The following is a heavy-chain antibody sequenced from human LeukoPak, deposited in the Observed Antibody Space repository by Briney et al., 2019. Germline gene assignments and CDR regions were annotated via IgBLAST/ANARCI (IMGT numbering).Heavy chain of an antibody. J-gene: IGHJ4*02. Sequence: GASVKVSCKASGYTFTSYGISWVRQAPGQGLEWMGWISAYNGNTNYAQKLQGRVTMTTDTSTSTAYTELRSLRSDDTAVYYCARGSVDIVATPILYWGQGTLVTVSS. V-gene: IGHV1-18*01. D-gene: IGHD5-12*01. CDR2: ISAYNGNT. CDR3: ARGSVDIVATPILY. CDR1: GYTFTSYG.